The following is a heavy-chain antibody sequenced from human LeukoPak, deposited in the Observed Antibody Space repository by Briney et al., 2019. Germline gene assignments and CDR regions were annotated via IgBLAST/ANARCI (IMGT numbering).Heavy chain of an antibody. V-gene: IGHV3-48*01. D-gene: IGHD1-26*01. CDR1: GFTLSSYS. J-gene: IGHJ4*02. CDR2: SSSGGSAM. CDR3: PRSGSYRFDY. Sequence: GGSLRLSCAASGFTLSSYSMNWVRQAPGKGLEWVSQSSSGGSAMYYADSVNGRFTISRDNDKNSLYLQMNSLRAEDTAVYYCPRSGSYRFDYWGQGTLVTVSS.